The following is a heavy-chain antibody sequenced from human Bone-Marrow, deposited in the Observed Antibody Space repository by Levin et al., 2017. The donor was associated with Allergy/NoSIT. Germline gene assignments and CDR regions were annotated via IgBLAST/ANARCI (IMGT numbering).Heavy chain of an antibody. V-gene: IGHV3-64D*06. CDR1: GFTFSSYA. CDR3: VNTRVWFGELH. Sequence: GESLKISCSASGFTFSSYAMHWVRQAPGKGLEYVSAISSNGGSTYYADSVKGRFTISRDNSKNTLYLQMSSLRAEDTAVYYCVNTRVWFGELHWGQGTLVTVSS. D-gene: IGHD3-10*01. J-gene: IGHJ4*02. CDR2: ISSNGGST.